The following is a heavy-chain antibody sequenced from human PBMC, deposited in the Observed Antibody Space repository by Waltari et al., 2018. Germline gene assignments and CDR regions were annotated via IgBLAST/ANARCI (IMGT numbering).Heavy chain of an antibody. CDR3: ARGRYYDSSGYYFDAFDI. Sequence: QVQLQESGPGLVKPSETRSLTCTVSGGSISSYYLTWIRQPPRKGLEWIGYINYSGSTNYNPSLKSRVTISVDTSKNQFSLKLSSVTAADTAVYYCARGRYYDSSGYYFDAFDIWGQGTMVTVSS. CDR1: GGSISSYY. V-gene: IGHV4-59*01. J-gene: IGHJ3*02. CDR2: INYSGST. D-gene: IGHD3-22*01.